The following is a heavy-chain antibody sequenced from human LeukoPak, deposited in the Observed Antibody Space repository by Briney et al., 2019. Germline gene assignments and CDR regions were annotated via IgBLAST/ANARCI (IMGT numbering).Heavy chain of an antibody. Sequence: ASVKVSCKASGYTFTSYDINWVRQATGQGLEWMGGIIPIFGTANYAQKFQGRVTITADKSTSTAYMELSSLRSEDTAVYYCARAYYYDSSGYSNFDYWGQGTLVTVSS. CDR2: IIPIFGTA. V-gene: IGHV1-69*06. CDR1: GYTFTSYD. J-gene: IGHJ4*02. D-gene: IGHD3-22*01. CDR3: ARAYYYDSSGYSNFDY.